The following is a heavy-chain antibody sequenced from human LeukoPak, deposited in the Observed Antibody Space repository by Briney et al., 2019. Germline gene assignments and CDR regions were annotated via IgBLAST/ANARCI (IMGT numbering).Heavy chain of an antibody. D-gene: IGHD5-18*01. J-gene: IGHJ4*02. V-gene: IGHV3-48*03. CDR3: SRNTYADY. CDR2: ISSSGSII. CDR1: GFTFSTYE. Sequence: GGSLRLSCAASGFTFSTYEMNWVRQAPGKGLVWVSYISSSGSIIYYTDSVRGRFTISRDNAKNSLYLQMDSLRADDTAVYYCSRNTYADYWGQGTLVTVSS.